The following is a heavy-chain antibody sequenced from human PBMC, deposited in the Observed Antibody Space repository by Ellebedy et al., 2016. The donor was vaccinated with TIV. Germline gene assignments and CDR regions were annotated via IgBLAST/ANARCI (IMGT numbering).Heavy chain of an antibody. CDR2: ISSSSSYI. Sequence: GESLKISCAASGFTFSSYSMNWVRQAPGKGLEWVSSISSSSSYIYYADSVKGRFTISRDNSKSTLYLQMNSLRAEDTAVYYCAISPGGLDYWGQGTLVTVSS. CDR3: AISPGGLDY. D-gene: IGHD3-16*01. CDR1: GFTFSSYS. V-gene: IGHV3-21*04. J-gene: IGHJ4*02.